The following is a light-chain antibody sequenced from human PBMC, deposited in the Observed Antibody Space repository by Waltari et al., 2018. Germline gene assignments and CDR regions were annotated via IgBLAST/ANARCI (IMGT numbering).Light chain of an antibody. CDR3: QHYLRLPVT. V-gene: IGKV3-20*01. CDR1: QSVSRF. CDR2: DAS. Sequence: DIVLTQSPGTLSLSPGERATLSCRASQSVSRFLAWYQQKPGQAPRLLIYDASTRATGIPDRFSGSGSGTDFSLTISRLEPEDFAVYYCQHYLRLPVTFGQGTKVGIK. J-gene: IGKJ1*01.